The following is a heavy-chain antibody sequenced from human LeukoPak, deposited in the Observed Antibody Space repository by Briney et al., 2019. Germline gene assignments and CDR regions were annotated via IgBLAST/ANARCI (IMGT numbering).Heavy chain of an antibody. J-gene: IGHJ5*02. V-gene: IGHV4-39*07. CDR2: IYYSGIT. D-gene: IGHD2-15*01. CDR3: ARDRHVGNWFDP. CDR1: GVSVSTTNYY. Sequence: SETPSLTCTVFGVSVSTTNYYWAWIRQPPGEGLQWIGTIYYSGITYYNPSLRSRVAISLDTSKNQFSLNLPSVTAADTAVYYCARDRHVGNWFDPWGLGTLVTVPS.